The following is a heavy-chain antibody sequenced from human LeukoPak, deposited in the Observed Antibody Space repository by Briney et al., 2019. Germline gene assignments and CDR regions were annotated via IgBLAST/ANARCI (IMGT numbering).Heavy chain of an antibody. CDR3: ARHRYDTSGYYPFDY. V-gene: IGHV4-59*08. CDR2: IYYSGST. D-gene: IGHD3-22*01. CDR1: GGSISSYY. J-gene: IGHJ4*02. Sequence: SETLSLTCTVSGGSISSYYWSWIRQPPGKGLEWIGYIYYSGSTNYNPSLKSRVTISVDTSKNQFSLKLSSVTAADTAVYYCARHRYDTSGYYPFDYWGQGTLVTVSS.